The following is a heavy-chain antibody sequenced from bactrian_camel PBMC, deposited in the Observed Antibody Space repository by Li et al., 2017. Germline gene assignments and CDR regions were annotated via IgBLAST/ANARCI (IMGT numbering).Heavy chain of an antibody. V-gene: IGHV3S53*01. CDR2: TDSDDRI. D-gene: IGHD2*01. CDR3: AAALRWFPTCEFRY. CDR1: QSPYTREQYC. J-gene: IGHJ6*01. Sequence: HVQLVESGGGSVQAGGSLRLACKYTQSPYTREQYCMGWFRQAPGKEREGVADTDSDDRITYADAVKGRFTITKDDAKNTLYLQMDSLRPEDTAMYFCAAALRWFPTCEFRYFGQGTQVTVS.